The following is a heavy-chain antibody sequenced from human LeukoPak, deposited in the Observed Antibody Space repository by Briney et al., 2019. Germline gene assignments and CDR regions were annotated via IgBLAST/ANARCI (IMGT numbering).Heavy chain of an antibody. D-gene: IGHD1-1*01. V-gene: IGHV4-39*02. CDR2: ICSGGST. CDR1: GGSVTTSYY. J-gene: IGHJ4*02. CDR3: ARDGPWKSDY. Sequence: SETLSLTCTVSGGSVTTSYYWGWIRQSPGKGLEWIGSICSGGSTCYNPSLRSRVTIFADSSKNQFFLMLSSVTTADTAVYYCARDGPWKSDYWGQGTLVTVSS.